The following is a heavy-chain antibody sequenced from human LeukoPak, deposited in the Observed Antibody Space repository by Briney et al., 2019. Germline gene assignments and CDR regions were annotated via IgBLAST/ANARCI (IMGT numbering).Heavy chain of an antibody. D-gene: IGHD4-23*01. CDR2: INHSGST. J-gene: IGHJ4*02. Sequence: SETLSLTCAVYGGSFSGYYWSWIRQPPGKGLEWIGEINHSGSTNYNPSLKGRVTISVDTSKNQFSLKLSSVTAADTAVYYCARYGGRGGLGYWGQGTLVTVSS. CDR1: GGSFSGYY. CDR3: ARYGGRGGLGY. V-gene: IGHV4-34*01.